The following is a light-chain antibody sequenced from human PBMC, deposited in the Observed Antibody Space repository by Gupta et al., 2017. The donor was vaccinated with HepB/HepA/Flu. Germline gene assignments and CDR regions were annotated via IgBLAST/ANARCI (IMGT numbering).Light chain of an antibody. Sequence: DIVMTQSPDSLAVSLGERATINCKSSQSVLYSSNNKNNLAWYQQKPGQPPKVLLHWASTRESAVPDTFSGSGSATDFTLTIISLQAPDVAVYYCHQEDNTRVTFGQGTRLEIK. CDR3: HQEDNTRVT. CDR1: QSVLYSSNNKNN. CDR2: WAS. V-gene: IGKV4-1*01. J-gene: IGKJ2*01.